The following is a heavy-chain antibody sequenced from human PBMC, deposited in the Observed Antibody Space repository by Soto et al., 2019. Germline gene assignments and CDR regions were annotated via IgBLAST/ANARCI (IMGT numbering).Heavy chain of an antibody. CDR1: GGSISSGDYY. J-gene: IGHJ6*02. CDR2: IYYSGST. Sequence: SETLSLTCTVSGGSISSGDYYWSWIRQPPGKGLEWIGYIYYSGSTYYNPSLKSRVTISVDTSKNQFSLKLSSVTAADTAVYYCARDGVWFGDGVAYYYGMDVWGQGTTVTVS. D-gene: IGHD3-10*01. CDR3: ARDGVWFGDGVAYYYGMDV. V-gene: IGHV4-30-4*01.